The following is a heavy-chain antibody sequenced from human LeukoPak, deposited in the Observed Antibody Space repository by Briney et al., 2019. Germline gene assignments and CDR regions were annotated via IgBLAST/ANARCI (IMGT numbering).Heavy chain of an antibody. CDR2: IYYSGST. CDR3: ARARSSRNFAD. D-gene: IGHD6-13*01. Sequence: SETLSLTCTVSGGSISSYYWSWIRQPPGKGLEWIGYIYYSGSTNYNPSLKSRVTISVDTSKNQFSLKLSSVTAADTAVYYCARARSSRNFADWGQGTLVTVSS. CDR1: GGSISSYY. V-gene: IGHV4-59*01. J-gene: IGHJ4*02.